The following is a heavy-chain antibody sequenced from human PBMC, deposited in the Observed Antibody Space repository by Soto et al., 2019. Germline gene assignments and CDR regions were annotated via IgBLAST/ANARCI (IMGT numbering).Heavy chain of an antibody. CDR3: ARGIKYGAYSRWFDP. Sequence: ASVKVSCKASGYTFSSYDINWVRQATGQGLEYLGWMNPNSGNTAYVQKFQGRVTMTWDTSITTAYMELSSLRSEDTAVYFCARGIKYGAYSRWFDPWGQGTLVTVSS. CDR1: GYTFSSYD. CDR2: MNPNSGNT. D-gene: IGHD4-17*01. V-gene: IGHV1-8*01. J-gene: IGHJ5*02.